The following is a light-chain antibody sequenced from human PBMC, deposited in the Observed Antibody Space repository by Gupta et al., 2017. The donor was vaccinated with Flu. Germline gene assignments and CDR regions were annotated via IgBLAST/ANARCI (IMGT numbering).Light chain of an antibody. CDR3: QQYNSFSRT. CDR2: RTS. CDR1: QSVDSW. J-gene: IGKJ1*01. V-gene: IGKV1-5*03. Sequence: IQLTQSPSTLSASVGDRVIIACRASQSVDSWLAWYQQKPGRTPKLLIYRTSSLQSEVPSRFSGSGSGTEFTLTISSLQPDDFATYYCQQYNSFSRTFGXGTKVEIK.